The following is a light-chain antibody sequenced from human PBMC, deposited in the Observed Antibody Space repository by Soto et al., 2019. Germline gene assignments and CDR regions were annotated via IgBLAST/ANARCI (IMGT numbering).Light chain of an antibody. V-gene: IGKV3-20*01. CDR3: QQYGSPPPLS. J-gene: IGKJ4*01. CDR2: GTF. CDR1: QSVSSNF. Sequence: EIVLTQSPGTLSLSPGERATLSCRASQSVSSNFLAWYQQKPGQAPRLLIYGTFSRATGIPDRFSGSGSGTDFTLTISRLEPEDFAVYFCQQYGSPPPLSFGGGTKVDIK.